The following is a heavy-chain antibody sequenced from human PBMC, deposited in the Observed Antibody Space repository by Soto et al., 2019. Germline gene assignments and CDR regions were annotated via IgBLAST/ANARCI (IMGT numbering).Heavy chain of an antibody. CDR3: ARLGFDFWSGYSTYYFDY. V-gene: IGHV4-4*02. CDR2: IYHSGST. J-gene: IGHJ4*02. CDR1: CGSISSSNW. D-gene: IGHD3-3*01. Sequence: SDTLSLTCAVSCGSISSSNWWSWVRQPPGKGLEWIGEIYHSGSTNYNPSLKSRVTISVDKSKNQFSLKLSSVTAADTAVYYCARLGFDFWSGYSTYYFDYWGQGTLVTVSS.